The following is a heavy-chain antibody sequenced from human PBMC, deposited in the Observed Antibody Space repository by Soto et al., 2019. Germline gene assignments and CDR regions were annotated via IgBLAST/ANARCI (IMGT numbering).Heavy chain of an antibody. Sequence: QVQLVQSGAEVKKPGASVKVSCKASGYTFTSYDINWVRQATGQGLEWMGWMNPNSGNTGYAQKFQGRVTMTRNTSISTAYMELSSLRSEDTAVYYCARDREPRRIFGVALYPHYYYGMDVWGQGTTVTVSS. CDR2: MNPNSGNT. D-gene: IGHD3-3*01. V-gene: IGHV1-8*01. CDR3: ARDREPRRIFGVALYPHYYYGMDV. J-gene: IGHJ6*02. CDR1: GYTFTSYD.